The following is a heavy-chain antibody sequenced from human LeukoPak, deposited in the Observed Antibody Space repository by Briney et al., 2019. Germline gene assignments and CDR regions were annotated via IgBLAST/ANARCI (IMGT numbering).Heavy chain of an antibody. V-gene: IGHV3-23*01. Sequence: PGGSLRLSCAASGFTFDNYAMHWVRQAPGKGLECVSFIKTNNNSAYYADSVKGRSTISRDNSKNTLYLQMNSLGAEDTAVYYCAKGSCGGDCLSYMDVWGKGTTVTVSS. CDR1: GFTFDNYA. D-gene: IGHD2-21*01. CDR3: AKGSCGGDCLSYMDV. J-gene: IGHJ6*03. CDR2: IKTNNNSA.